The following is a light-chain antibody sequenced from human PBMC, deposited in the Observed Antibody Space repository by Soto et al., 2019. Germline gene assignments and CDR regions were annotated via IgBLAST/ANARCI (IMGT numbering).Light chain of an antibody. J-gene: IGLJ2*01. CDR1: NSNIGAGYD. CDR3: QSYDSSLRVV. Sequence: QSALTQPPSVSGAPGQTVTISCTGSNSNIGAGYDVHWYHHLPGTAPKLLIYGDSNRPSGVPDRFSGSKSGTSASLAITGLQAEDEADYYCQSYDSSLRVVFGGGTKLTVL. V-gene: IGLV1-40*01. CDR2: GDS.